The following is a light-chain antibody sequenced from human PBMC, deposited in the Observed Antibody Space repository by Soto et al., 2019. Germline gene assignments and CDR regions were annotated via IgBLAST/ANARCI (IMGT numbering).Light chain of an antibody. J-gene: IGLJ1*01. V-gene: IGLV2-14*01. CDR2: EVN. Sequence: QSVLTQPASVSGSPGQPITISCTGTSSDVGGYDYVSWYQQHPGKAPKLMIYEVNTRPSGVSTRFSGSKSGNTASLTISGLQAEDEADYYCSSYTSSSTLYVFGTGTKVTVL. CDR1: SSDVGGYDY. CDR3: SSYTSSSTLYV.